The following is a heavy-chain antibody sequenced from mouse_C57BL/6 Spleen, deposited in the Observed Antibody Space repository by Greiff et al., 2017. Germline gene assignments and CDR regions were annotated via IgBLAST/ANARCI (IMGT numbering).Heavy chain of an antibody. CDR2: IYPGDGDT. Sequence: VQLQQSGAELVKPGASVKISCKASGYAFSSYWMNWVQQRPGKGLEWIGQIYPGDGDTNYNGKFKGKATLTADKSSSTAYMQLSSLTAEDSAVYYCARRDYYYGRIDYWGQGTTLTVSA. D-gene: IGHD1-1*01. CDR3: ARRDYYYGRIDY. V-gene: IGHV1-80*01. CDR1: GYAFSSYW. J-gene: IGHJ2*01.